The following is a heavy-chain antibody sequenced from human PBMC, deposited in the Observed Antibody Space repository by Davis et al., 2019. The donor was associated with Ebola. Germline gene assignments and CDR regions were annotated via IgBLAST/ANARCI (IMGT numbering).Heavy chain of an antibody. CDR2: TYYRWST. CDR3: ARGRVATQYYYDSSGYYYFDY. D-gene: IGHD3-22*01. Sequence: MPSGTLSLTCTVSGSSISSGGYYWTWIRQPPGKGLASFGYTYYRWSTYYNPSLKSRVTISVDTSKKQFPLKLSSVTAADTAVYYCARGRVATQYYYDSSGYYYFDYWGQGTLVTVSS. V-gene: IGHV4-31*03. J-gene: IGHJ4*02. CDR1: GSSISSGGYY.